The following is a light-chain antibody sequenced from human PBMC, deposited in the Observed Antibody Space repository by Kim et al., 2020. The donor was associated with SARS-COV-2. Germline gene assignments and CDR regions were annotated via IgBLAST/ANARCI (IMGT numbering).Light chain of an antibody. V-gene: IGLV2-23*02. Sequence: GKTITISCTGTSRDVGSYNLVSWYQQQPGKAPKLMIYEVSKRPSGVSNRFSGSKSGNTAFLTISGLQAEDEADYYCCSDAGSSTVVFGGGTQLTVL. CDR2: EVS. CDR3: CSDAGSSTVV. J-gene: IGLJ2*01. CDR1: SRDVGSYNL.